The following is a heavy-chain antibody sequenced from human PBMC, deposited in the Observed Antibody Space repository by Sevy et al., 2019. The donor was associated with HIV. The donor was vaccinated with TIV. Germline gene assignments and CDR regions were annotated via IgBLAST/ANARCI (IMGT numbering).Heavy chain of an antibody. CDR2: ISYYGRNK. D-gene: IGHD3-9*01. Sequence: GGSLRLSCAVSGIIFTTSGMHWVRQAPGKGLEWVAVISYYGRNKFYGDSVKGRFTISRDNSKNILFLQMNSLRAEDTAVYYCAKDFTGYNGMDVWGQGTMVTVSS. CDR3: AKDFTGYNGMDV. V-gene: IGHV3-30*18. CDR1: GIIFTTSG. J-gene: IGHJ6*02.